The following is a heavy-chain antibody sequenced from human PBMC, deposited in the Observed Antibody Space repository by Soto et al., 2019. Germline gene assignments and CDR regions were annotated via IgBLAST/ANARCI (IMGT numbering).Heavy chain of an antibody. V-gene: IGHV1-69*13. CDR2: IIPIFGTA. D-gene: IGHD6-19*01. CDR1: GGTFSSYA. CDR3: AYSRGWYVPSPTLFQQYYGMDV. Sequence: SVKVSCTASGGTFSSYAISWVRQAPGQGLEWMGGIIPIFGTANYAQKFQGRVTITADESTSTAYMELSSLRSEDTAVYYCAYSRGWYVPSPTLFQQYYGMDVWGQGTKVSVS. J-gene: IGHJ6*02.